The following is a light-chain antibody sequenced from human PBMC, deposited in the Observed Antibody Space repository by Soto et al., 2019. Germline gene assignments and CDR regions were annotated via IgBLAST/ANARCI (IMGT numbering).Light chain of an antibody. Sequence: DIRMTQSPSSLSACVGDRVTITCLASQSISSYLNWYKQKPGKARKLLIYAASSLQSGVPSRFSGSGSGTDFPLTISSLQPEDFATYYCQQRYSTAPAFGQGTDLEIK. CDR1: QSISSY. CDR2: AAS. CDR3: QQRYSTAPA. V-gene: IGKV1-39*01. J-gene: IGKJ2*01.